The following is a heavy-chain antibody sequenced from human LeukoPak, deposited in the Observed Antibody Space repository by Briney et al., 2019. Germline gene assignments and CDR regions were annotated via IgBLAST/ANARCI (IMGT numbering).Heavy chain of an antibody. CDR1: GFTFSSYG. V-gene: IGHV3-23*01. CDR2: ISGSGGST. J-gene: IGHJ4*02. D-gene: IGHD3-10*01. CDR3: AKDLIRYTYYYGSGMGY. Sequence: GGSLRLSCAASGFTFSSYGMSWVRQAPGKGLEWVSAISGSGGSTYYADSVKGRFTISRDNSKNTLYLQMNSLRAGDTAVYYCAKDLIRYTYYYGSGMGYWGQGTLVTVSS.